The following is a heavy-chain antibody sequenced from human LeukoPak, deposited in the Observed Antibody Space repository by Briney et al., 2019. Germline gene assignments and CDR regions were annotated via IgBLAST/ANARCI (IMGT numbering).Heavy chain of an antibody. CDR3: ARDPTNGYYENYFDY. CDR1: GFTFSSYA. J-gene: IGHJ4*02. CDR2: ISYDGSNK. V-gene: IGHV3-30-3*01. D-gene: IGHD2-8*01. Sequence: GGSLRLSCAASGFTFSSYAMHWVRQAPGKGLEWVAVISYDGSNKYYADSVKGRFTISRDNSKDTLYLQMNSLRAEDTAVYYCARDPTNGYYENYFDYWGQGTLATVSS.